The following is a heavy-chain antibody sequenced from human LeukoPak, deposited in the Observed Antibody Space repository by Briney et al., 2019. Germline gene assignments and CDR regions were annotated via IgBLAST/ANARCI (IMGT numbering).Heavy chain of an antibody. CDR3: ARSLLLYSSTWYALDY. CDR2: ISYDGTNK. V-gene: IGHV3-30-3*01. J-gene: IGHJ4*02. CDR1: GFPFSTYS. D-gene: IGHD6-13*01. Sequence: PGGSLRLSCAASGFPFSTYSVHWVRQAPGKGLEWVALISYDGTNKYYADSVKGRFTISRDNSSNTLYLQMNSLRAEDTAVYYCARSLLLYSSTWYALDYWGQGTLVAVSS.